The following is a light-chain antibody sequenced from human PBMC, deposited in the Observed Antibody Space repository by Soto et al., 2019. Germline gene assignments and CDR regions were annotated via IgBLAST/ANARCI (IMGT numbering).Light chain of an antibody. Sequence: EIVLTQSPGTLSLSPGERATLSFRASQSVTSYLAWYQQRPGQAPRLLIYGASNRATGIPDRFSGSGSGTDFTLTISRLEPEDFAVYYCQQYGSSGTFGQGTKVDI. J-gene: IGKJ1*01. V-gene: IGKV3-20*01. CDR2: GAS. CDR3: QQYGSSGT. CDR1: QSVTSY.